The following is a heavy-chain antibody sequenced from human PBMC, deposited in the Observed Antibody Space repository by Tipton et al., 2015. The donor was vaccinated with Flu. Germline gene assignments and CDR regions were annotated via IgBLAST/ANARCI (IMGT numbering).Heavy chain of an antibody. CDR3: ARDYGDYGTAPYFDY. D-gene: IGHD4-17*01. CDR2: IYTSGST. CDR1: GGSTSSYY. Sequence: TLSLTCTVSGGSTSSYYWSWIRQPAGKGLEWIGRIYTSGSTNYNPSLKSRVTMSVDTSKNQFSLKLSSVTAADTAVYYCARDYGDYGTAPYFDYWGQGTLVTVSS. J-gene: IGHJ4*02. V-gene: IGHV4-4*07.